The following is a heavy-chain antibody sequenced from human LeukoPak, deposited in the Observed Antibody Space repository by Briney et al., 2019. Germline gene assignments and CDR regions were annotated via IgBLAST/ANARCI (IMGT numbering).Heavy chain of an antibody. CDR3: AKDGSLRYFDWLCEFDY. CDR2: ISSSSSTI. Sequence: GGSLRLSCAASGFTFSSYSMNWVRQAPGKGLEWVSYISSSSSTIYYADSVKGRFTISRDNSKNTLYLQMNSLRAEDTAVYYCAKDGSLRYFDWLCEFDYWGQGTLVTVSS. J-gene: IGHJ4*02. D-gene: IGHD3-9*01. V-gene: IGHV3-48*01. CDR1: GFTFSSYS.